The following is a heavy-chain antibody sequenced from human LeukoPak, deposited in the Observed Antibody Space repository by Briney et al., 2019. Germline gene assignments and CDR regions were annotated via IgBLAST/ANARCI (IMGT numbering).Heavy chain of an antibody. CDR2: INYSGSA. CDR3: AREGGRFTMKVVVLDF. D-gene: IGHD3-22*01. Sequence: PSETLSLTCTVSGGSISPYYWGWIRQSPGKGLEWIGSINYSGSAYYNPSLKSRVTISVDTSKKQFSLKLSSVTASDTAVYYCAREGGRFTMKVVVLDFWGQGSLVTVSS. CDR1: GGSISPYY. J-gene: IGHJ4*02. V-gene: IGHV4-39*02.